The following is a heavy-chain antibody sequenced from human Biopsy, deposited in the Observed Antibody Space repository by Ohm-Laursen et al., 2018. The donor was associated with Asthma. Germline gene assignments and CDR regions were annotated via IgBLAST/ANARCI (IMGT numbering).Heavy chain of an antibody. V-gene: IGHV1-3*01. CDR1: GYTFINYA. CDR2: INAGNGNT. J-gene: IGHJ3*01. CDR3: ARTYYDFLAGQVNDAFAF. D-gene: IGHD3-9*01. Sequence: ASVKVSCKASGYTFINYAIHWVRQAPGQRLEWMGWINAGNGNTKYSQKFQGRVTITRDTSASTAYMDLSSLRSEDTAVYYCARTYYDFLAGQVNDAFAFWGQGTMGTLSS.